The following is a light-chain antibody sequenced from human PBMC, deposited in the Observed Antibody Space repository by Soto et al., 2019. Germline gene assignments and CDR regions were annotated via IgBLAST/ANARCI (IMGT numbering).Light chain of an antibody. J-gene: IGKJ2*01. Sequence: DIQMTQSPSSLSASVGDRVTVSCRASQRIGTYLNWYQQRPGKAPTLLIYHVSTLQPGVPSRFSGSGSGTDFTLSISGLQPEDFATYYCQQSSTTVYTFGQGTKLEIE. CDR2: HVS. CDR3: QQSSTTVYT. V-gene: IGKV1-39*01. CDR1: QRIGTY.